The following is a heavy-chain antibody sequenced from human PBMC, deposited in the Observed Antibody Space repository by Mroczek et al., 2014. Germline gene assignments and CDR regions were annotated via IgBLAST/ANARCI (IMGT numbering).Heavy chain of an antibody. CDR2: INHSGST. CDR3: ARGLWDSSGPPVLYYYYGMDV. J-gene: IGHJ6*02. CDR1: WVRSVVTT. V-gene: IGHV4-34*01. D-gene: IGHD3-22*01. Sequence: QVQLQQWGGRTVVRPSGDPVPHLRCLWWVRSVVTTGAGSASPHGKGLEWIGEINHSGSTNYNPSLESRVTISVDTSKNQFSLKLSSVTAADTAVYYCARGLWDSSGPPVLYYYYGMDVWGQGTTVTVSS.